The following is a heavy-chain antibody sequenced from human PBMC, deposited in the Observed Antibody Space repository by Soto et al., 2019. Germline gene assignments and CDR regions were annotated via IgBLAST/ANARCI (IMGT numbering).Heavy chain of an antibody. Sequence: SLRLSCAASGFTFDNYAMHWVRQAPGKGLEWVSGISWNSGSIGYADSVKGRFTISRDNAKNSLYLQMNSLRAEDTALYYCAKNGRAAAYDAFDMWGQGTMVTVSS. V-gene: IGHV3-9*01. J-gene: IGHJ3*02. CDR2: ISWNSGSI. D-gene: IGHD6-13*01. CDR1: GFTFDNYA. CDR3: AKNGRAAAYDAFDM.